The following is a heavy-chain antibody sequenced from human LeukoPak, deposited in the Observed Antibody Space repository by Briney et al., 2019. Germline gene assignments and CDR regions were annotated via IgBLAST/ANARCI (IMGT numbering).Heavy chain of an antibody. V-gene: IGHV4-39*07. D-gene: IGHD3-3*01. CDR1: GGSISSGNYY. J-gene: IGHJ4*02. CDR2: ISHSGST. Sequence: SETLSLTCTVSGGSISSGNYYWGWIRQPPGKGLEWIGSISHSGSTYYNASLKSRVRISVDTSKNQFSLKLSSVTAADTAVYYCARDLGDYWSGFRSYFFDYWGQGTLVTVSS. CDR3: ARDLGDYWSGFRSYFFDY.